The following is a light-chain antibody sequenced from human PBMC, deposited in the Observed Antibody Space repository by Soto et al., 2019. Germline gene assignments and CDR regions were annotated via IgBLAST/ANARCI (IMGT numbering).Light chain of an antibody. Sequence: QSALTQPPSASGSPGQQVTFSCTGTTNDVGGYKYVSWYQQHPGKAPKLLIYEVTKRPSGVPDRFSGSKSGNTASLTVSGLQAEDEADYYCISYMGRNTYVFGTGTKVTVL. CDR3: ISYMGRNTYV. CDR2: EVT. J-gene: IGLJ1*01. V-gene: IGLV2-8*01. CDR1: TNDVGGYKY.